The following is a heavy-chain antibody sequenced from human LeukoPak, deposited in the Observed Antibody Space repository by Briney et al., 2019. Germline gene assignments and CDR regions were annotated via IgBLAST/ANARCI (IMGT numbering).Heavy chain of an antibody. J-gene: IGHJ6*03. V-gene: IGHV3-30-3*01. CDR2: ISYDGSNK. CDR1: GFTFSSYA. CDR3: ARDPRSSYYYYYMDV. Sequence: GGSLRLSCAASGFTFSSYAMHWVRQAPGKGLEWVAVISYDGSNKYYADSVKGRFTISRDNSKNTLYLQMNSLRAEDTAVYYCARDPRSSYYYYYMDVWGKGTTVTVSS. D-gene: IGHD3-10*01.